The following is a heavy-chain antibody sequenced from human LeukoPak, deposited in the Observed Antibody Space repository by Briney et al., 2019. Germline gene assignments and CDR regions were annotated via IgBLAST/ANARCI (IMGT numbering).Heavy chain of an antibody. CDR3: PRERDYGDYNDAFDI. Sequence: GGSLKLSCKASGYTFSSYFIHWVRQAPGQGLEWMGIINPSGGAPRNVQTFQGRVTMTRDTPTTTNYMELSSLSSEDTAVYYCPRERDYGDYNDAFDIWGQGTMVSVSS. V-gene: IGHV1-46*01. J-gene: IGHJ3*02. CDR1: GYTFSSYF. CDR2: INPSGGAP. D-gene: IGHD4-17*01.